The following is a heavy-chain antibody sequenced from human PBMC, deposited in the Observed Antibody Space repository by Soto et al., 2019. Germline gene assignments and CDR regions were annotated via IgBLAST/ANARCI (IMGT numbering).Heavy chain of an antibody. Sequence: GGSLRLSCAAPGFTFSSYWMSWVRQAPGKGLEWVANIKQDGSEKYYVDSVKGRFTISRDNAKNSLYLQMNSLRAEDTAVYYCAREGYYYGMDVWGQGTTVTVSS. CDR3: AREGYYYGMDV. J-gene: IGHJ6*02. V-gene: IGHV3-7*03. CDR2: IKQDGSEK. CDR1: GFTFSSYW.